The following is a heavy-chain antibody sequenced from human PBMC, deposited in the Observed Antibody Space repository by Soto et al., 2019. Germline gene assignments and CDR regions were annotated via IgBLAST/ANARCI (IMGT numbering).Heavy chain of an antibody. CDR2: IYYRGST. CDR1: GDSISSSRYY. J-gene: IGHJ4*02. CDR3: ARHLRPTTGYCPSTSCYHFDY. V-gene: IGHV4-39*01. D-gene: IGHD2-2*01. Sequence: PSETLSLTCTVSGDSISSSRYYWGWVRQPPGKGLEWIGSIYYRGSTYYSPSLKSRVTISVDTSKNQFSLKLSSVTAADTAVYYCARHLRPTTGYCPSTSCYHFDYWGQGTLVTVSS.